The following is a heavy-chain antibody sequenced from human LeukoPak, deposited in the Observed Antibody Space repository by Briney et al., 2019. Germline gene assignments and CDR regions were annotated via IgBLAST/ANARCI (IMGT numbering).Heavy chain of an antibody. V-gene: IGHV3-7*03. CDR1: GFTFSSYW. CDR2: IKQDGSEK. J-gene: IGHJ4*02. D-gene: IGHD3-10*01. Sequence: PGGFLRLSCAASGFTFSSYWMSWVRQAPGKGLEWVANIKQDGSEKYYVDSVKGRFTISRDNAKISLYLQMNSLRAEDTAVYYCARFYGSGSYDPPDYFDYWGQGTLVTVSS. CDR3: ARFYGSGSYDPPDYFDY.